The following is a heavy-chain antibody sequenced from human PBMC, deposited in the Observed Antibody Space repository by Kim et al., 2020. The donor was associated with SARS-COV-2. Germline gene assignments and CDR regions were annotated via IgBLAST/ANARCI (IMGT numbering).Heavy chain of an antibody. V-gene: IGHV1-3*01. J-gene: IGHJ4*02. D-gene: IGHD3-10*01. CDR3: ARDQWFGELLFDY. Sequence: YSQKFQGRVTITRDTSASTAYMELSSLRSEDTAVYYCARDQWFGELLFDYWGQGTLVTVSS.